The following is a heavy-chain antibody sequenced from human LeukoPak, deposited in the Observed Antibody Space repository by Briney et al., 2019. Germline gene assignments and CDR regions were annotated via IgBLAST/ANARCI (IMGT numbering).Heavy chain of an antibody. CDR1: GGSISPYY. CDR2: ISYTGVTT. J-gene: IGHJ4*02. D-gene: IGHD3-16*01. CDR3: ARDGVLGGLFVWDY. V-gene: IGHV4-59*01. Sequence: SETLSLTCTVSGGSISPYYWSWIRQPPGKGLEWIGYISYTGVTTNYNPSLKSRVTISVDTSKNQFSLKLSPVTAADTAVYYCARDGVLGGLFVWDYWGQGTLVTVSS.